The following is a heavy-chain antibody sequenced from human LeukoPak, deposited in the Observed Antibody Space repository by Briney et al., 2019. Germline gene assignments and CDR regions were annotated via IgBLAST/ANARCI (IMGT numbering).Heavy chain of an antibody. V-gene: IGHV3-21*01. CDR3: ARDDSHGYHFFDS. CDR1: GFTFSSYS. Sequence: MSGGSLRLSCAASGFTFSSYSMNWIRQAPGKGLEWVSSISGSGELIYYGDSVKGRVTISRDNGKNSLYLQMNSVRPEDMAVYYCARDDSHGYHFFDSWGRGTLVTVSS. D-gene: IGHD3-22*01. CDR2: ISGSGELI. J-gene: IGHJ4*02.